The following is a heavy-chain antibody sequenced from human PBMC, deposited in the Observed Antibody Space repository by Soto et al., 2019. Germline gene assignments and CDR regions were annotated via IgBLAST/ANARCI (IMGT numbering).Heavy chain of an antibody. V-gene: IGHV3-15*01. D-gene: IGHD3-22*01. CDR1: GFNFRNAW. CDR3: TTDARIVVVTYDGFDI. Sequence: GGSLRLSCAASGFNFRNAWMSWVRQAPGKGLEWVGRIKSKTDGGTTDYAAPVKGRFTISRDDSKNTLYLQTNSLKTEDTAVYYCTTDARIVVVTYDGFDIWGQGTMVT. J-gene: IGHJ3*02. CDR2: IKSKTDGGTT.